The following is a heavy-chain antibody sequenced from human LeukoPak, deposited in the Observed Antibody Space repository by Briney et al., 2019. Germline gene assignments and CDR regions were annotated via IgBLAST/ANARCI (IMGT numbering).Heavy chain of an antibody. CDR3: ARDGVLTGGNWFDP. CDR2: IYYSGCT. CDR1: GGSISSSSYY. V-gene: IGHV4-61*01. D-gene: IGHD3-9*01. J-gene: IGHJ5*02. Sequence: PSETLSLTCTVSGGSISSSSYYWGWIRQPPGKGLEWIGYIYYSGCTNYNPSLKSRVTISVDTSKNQFSLKLSSVTAADTAVYYCARDGVLTGGNWFDPWGQGTLVTVSS.